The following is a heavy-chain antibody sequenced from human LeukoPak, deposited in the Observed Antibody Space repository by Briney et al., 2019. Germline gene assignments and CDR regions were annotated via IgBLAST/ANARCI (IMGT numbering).Heavy chain of an antibody. Sequence: PGGSLRLSCAASGFTFSSYSMNWVRQAPGKGLEWVSYISSSSSTIYYADSVEGRFTISRNNVKNSLYLQMNSLRAEDTAVYYCAREEYQLLYGFDCWGQGTLVTVSS. CDR2: ISSSSSTI. V-gene: IGHV3-48*01. J-gene: IGHJ4*02. CDR1: GFTFSSYS. D-gene: IGHD2-2*02. CDR3: AREEYQLLYGFDC.